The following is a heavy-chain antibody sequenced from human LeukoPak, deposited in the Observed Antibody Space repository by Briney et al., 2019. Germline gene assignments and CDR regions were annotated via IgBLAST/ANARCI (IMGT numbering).Heavy chain of an antibody. CDR3: ARGSRVAAAGVLSQPLFDY. J-gene: IGHJ4*02. CDR2: INHSGST. Sequence: PSKTLSLTCAVYGGSFSGYYWSWIRQPPGKGLEWIGEINHSGSTNYNPSLKSRVTISVDTSKNQFSLKLSSVTAADTAVYYCARGSRVAAAGVLSQPLFDYWGQGTLVTVSS. CDR1: GGSFSGYY. D-gene: IGHD6-13*01. V-gene: IGHV4-34*01.